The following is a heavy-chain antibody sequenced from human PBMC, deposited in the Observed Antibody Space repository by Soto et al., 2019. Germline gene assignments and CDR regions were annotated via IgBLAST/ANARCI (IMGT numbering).Heavy chain of an antibody. CDR2: ISSSGTFL. V-gene: IGHV3-21*04. CDR3: ASSAFARTFDS. J-gene: IGHJ4*02. D-gene: IGHD6-19*01. CDR1: GFTFSSYA. Sequence: GGSLRLSCAASGFTFSSYAMSWVRQSPGKGLEWLSFISSSGTFLDYADSVKGRFTISRDNGKKSLFLQMNSLRADDTAVYYCASSAFARTFDSWGQGTQVTVSS.